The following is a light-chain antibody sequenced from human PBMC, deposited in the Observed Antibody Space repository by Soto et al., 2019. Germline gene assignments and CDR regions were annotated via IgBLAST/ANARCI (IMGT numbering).Light chain of an antibody. CDR1: SSDVGGYNY. Sequence: QSVLTQPASVSGSPGQSITISCTGTSSDVGGYNYVSWYQQHPGKAPKLMIYDVSNRPSGVSNRFSGFKSGNTASLTISGLQAEDEADYYCSSYTSSSTLLFGTGTKVTVL. CDR2: DVS. V-gene: IGLV2-14*01. J-gene: IGLJ1*01. CDR3: SSYTSSSTLL.